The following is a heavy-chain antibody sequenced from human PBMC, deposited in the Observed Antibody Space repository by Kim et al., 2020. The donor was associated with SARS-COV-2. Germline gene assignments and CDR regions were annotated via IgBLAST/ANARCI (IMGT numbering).Heavy chain of an antibody. CDR2: ISYDGSNK. D-gene: IGHD6-6*01. CDR1: GFTFSSYG. V-gene: IGHV3-30*18. CDR3: AKELERSYSSFLPDFDY. J-gene: IGHJ4*02. Sequence: GGSLRLSCAASGFTFSSYGMHWVRQAPGKGLEWVAVISYDGSNKYYADSVKGRFTISRDNSKNTLYLQMNSLRAEDTAVYYCAKELERSYSSFLPDFDYWGQGTLVTVSS.